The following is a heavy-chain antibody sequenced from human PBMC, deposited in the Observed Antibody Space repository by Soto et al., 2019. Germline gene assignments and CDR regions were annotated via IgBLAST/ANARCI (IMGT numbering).Heavy chain of an antibody. CDR1: GGSVSSGSYY. Sequence: PSETLSLTCTVSGGSVSSGSYYWSWIRQPPGKGLEWIGYIYYSGSTNYNPSLKSRVTISVDTAKNQFSLKLSSVTAADTAVYYCERALRYFDQTFDPWGQGTLVTVSS. V-gene: IGHV4-61*01. J-gene: IGHJ5*02. CDR2: IYYSGST. D-gene: IGHD3-9*01. CDR3: ERALRYFDQTFDP.